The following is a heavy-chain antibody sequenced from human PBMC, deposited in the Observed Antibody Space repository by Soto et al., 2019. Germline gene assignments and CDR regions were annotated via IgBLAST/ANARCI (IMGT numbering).Heavy chain of an antibody. CDR3: ARGREAYYASGTPLGKWFDP. Sequence: KTSETLSLTCTVSGGSTSIDDYYWSCIRQPPGEGLEWIGYIYYSGSTYYNPSLKNRLTIAVDTSKNQFSLKLRSVTAADTAVYYCARGREAYYASGTPLGKWFDPWGQGTLVTVSS. D-gene: IGHD3-10*01. CDR2: IYYSGST. J-gene: IGHJ5*02. CDR1: GGSTSIDDYY. V-gene: IGHV4-30-4*01.